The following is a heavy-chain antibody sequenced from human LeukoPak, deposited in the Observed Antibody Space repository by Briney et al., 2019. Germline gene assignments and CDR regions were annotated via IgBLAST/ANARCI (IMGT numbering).Heavy chain of an antibody. CDR3: ARGERYQLPVVAATPYYYYMDV. V-gene: IGHV4-34*01. CDR1: GWTFSGYY. Sequence: PSDSLSLTCAAYGWTFSGYYWRWIRQPPGKGLEWIGEINHSGSSNCNPSLKSRVTISVDTSKNQFSLKLSSVTAADTAVYYCARGERYQLPVVAATPYYYYMDVWGKGTTVTVSS. CDR2: INHSGSS. D-gene: IGHD2-2*01. J-gene: IGHJ6*03.